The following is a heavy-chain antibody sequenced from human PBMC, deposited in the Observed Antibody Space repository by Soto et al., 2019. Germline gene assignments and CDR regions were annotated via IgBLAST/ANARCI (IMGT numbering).Heavy chain of an antibody. V-gene: IGHV4-61*05. J-gene: IGHJ4*02. D-gene: IGHD3-3*01. Sequence: PSETLSLTCTVSGGSISSSSYYWGWIRQPPGKGLEWIGYIYYSGSTNYNPSLKSRVTISVDTSKNQFSLKLSSVTAADTAVYYCASHTHYDFWSGYVWSGGAFDYWGQGTLVTVSS. CDR1: GGSISSSSYY. CDR3: ASHTHYDFWSGYVWSGGAFDY. CDR2: IYYSGST.